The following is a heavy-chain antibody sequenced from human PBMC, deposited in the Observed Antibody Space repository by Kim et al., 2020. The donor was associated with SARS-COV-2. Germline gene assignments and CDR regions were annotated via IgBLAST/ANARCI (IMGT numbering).Heavy chain of an antibody. D-gene: IGHD3-3*01. V-gene: IGHV3-30*18. CDR2: ISYDGSNK. J-gene: IGHJ6*02. CDR1: GFTFSSYG. CDR3: AKDAKYYDFWSGYFPNPARYYDYYYGMGV. Sequence: GGSLRLSCAASGFTFSSYGMHWVRQAPGKGLEWVAVISYDGSNKYYADSVKGRFTISRDNSKNTLYLQMNSLRAEDTAVYYCAKDAKYYDFWSGYFPNPARYYDYYYGMGVWGQGTTVTVSS.